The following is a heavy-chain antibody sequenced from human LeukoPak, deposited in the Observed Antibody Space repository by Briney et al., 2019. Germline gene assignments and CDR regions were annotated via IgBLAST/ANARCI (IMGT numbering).Heavy chain of an antibody. V-gene: IGHV3-33*01. CDR3: ARGGFGSNDYFDY. Sequence: GGSLRLSCAASGFTFSSYGMHWVRQAPGKGLEWVAVIWYDGSNKYYADSEKGRFTISRDNSKNTLYLQMNSLRAEDTAVYYCARGGFGSNDYFDYWGQGTLVTVSS. D-gene: IGHD3-10*01. J-gene: IGHJ4*02. CDR2: IWYDGSNK. CDR1: GFTFSSYG.